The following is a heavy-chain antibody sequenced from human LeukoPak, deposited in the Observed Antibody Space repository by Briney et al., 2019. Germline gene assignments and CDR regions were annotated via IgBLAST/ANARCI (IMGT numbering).Heavy chain of an antibody. CDR3: ARSVKGYYGSGSYYNSPHWFDP. Sequence: SVKVSCKASGYTFTGYYMHWVRQAPGQGLEWMGGIIPIFGTANYAQKFQGRVTITADKSTSTAYMELSSLRSEDTAVYYCARSVKGYYGSGSYYNSPHWFDPWGQGTLVTVSS. CDR2: IIPIFGTA. CDR1: GYTFTGYY. J-gene: IGHJ5*02. V-gene: IGHV1-69*06. D-gene: IGHD3-10*01.